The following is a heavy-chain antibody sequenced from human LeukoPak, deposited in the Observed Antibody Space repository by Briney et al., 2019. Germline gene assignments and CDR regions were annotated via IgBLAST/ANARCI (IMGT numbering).Heavy chain of an antibody. V-gene: IGHV1-24*01. J-gene: IGHJ6*03. Sequence: ASVKVSCKVSGYTFNELSMHWVRQAPGKGLEWMGGFDPEEGKTIYAQKFQGRVTMTEDTSTDTAYMELSSLTSEDTAVYYCATLVYYYMDVWGKGTTVTVSS. CDR1: GYTFNELS. CDR3: ATLVYYYMDV. CDR2: FDPEEGKT.